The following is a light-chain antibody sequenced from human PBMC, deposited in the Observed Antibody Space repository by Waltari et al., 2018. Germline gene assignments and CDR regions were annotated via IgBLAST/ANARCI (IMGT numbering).Light chain of an antibody. CDR1: SGHSTYA. CDR2: LNSDGSH. V-gene: IGLV4-69*01. CDR3: QTWDTGIHVL. Sequence: QLVLTQSPSACASLGASVKLTTLSSGHSTYAIAWHQQQPEKGPRYLMKLNSDGSHKKGDGIPDRFSSSSSGAERYLTISSLQSEDKAVYYCQTWDTGIHVLFGGGTKLTVL. J-gene: IGLJ2*01.